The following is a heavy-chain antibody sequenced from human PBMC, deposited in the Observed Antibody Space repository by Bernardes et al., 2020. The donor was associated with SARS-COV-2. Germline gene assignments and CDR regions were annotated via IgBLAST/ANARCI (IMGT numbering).Heavy chain of an antibody. Sequence: SVKVSCKASGFTFISSAMQWVRQARGQRPEWIGWIVVGSGNVNYAQEFQERVTITRDMSTNTAYMELSSLRSEDTAVYYCAANRQRFGEFYYYYAMDVWGQGTPVTVSS. CDR2: IVVGSGNV. CDR3: AANRQRFGEFYYYYAMDV. D-gene: IGHD3-10*01. CDR1: GFTFISSA. V-gene: IGHV1-58*02. J-gene: IGHJ6*02.